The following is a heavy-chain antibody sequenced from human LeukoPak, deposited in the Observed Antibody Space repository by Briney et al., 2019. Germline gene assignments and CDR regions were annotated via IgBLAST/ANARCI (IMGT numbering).Heavy chain of an antibody. Sequence: GGSLRLSGVASGFTFSSYWMHWFRQDPRKGLVWVARINGDGRNINYADSVRGRFTISRDNAKNTLYLQMNTLRVEDTAVYYCARGSNWFDYWGQGTLVTVSS. V-gene: IGHV3-74*01. D-gene: IGHD5-24*01. CDR1: GFTFSSYW. J-gene: IGHJ4*02. CDR3: ARGSNWFDY. CDR2: INGDGRNI.